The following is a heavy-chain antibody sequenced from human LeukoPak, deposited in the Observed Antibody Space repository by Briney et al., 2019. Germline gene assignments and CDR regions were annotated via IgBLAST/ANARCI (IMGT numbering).Heavy chain of an antibody. CDR3: ARGRDYYDFWSGSTPVFDY. CDR2: IYYSGST. J-gene: IGHJ4*02. D-gene: IGHD3-3*01. CDR1: GGSISSYY. Sequence: SVTLSLTCTVSGGSISSYYWSWIRQPPGKGLEWIGYIYYSGSTNYNPSLKSRVTISVDTSKNQFSLKLSSVTAADTAVYYCARGRDYYDFWSGSTPVFDYWGQGTLVTVSS. V-gene: IGHV4-59*08.